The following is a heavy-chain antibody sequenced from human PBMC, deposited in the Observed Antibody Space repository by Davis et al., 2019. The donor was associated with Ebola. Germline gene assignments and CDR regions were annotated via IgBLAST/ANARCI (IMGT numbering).Heavy chain of an antibody. CDR1: GFTFSSYE. D-gene: IGHD4-17*01. J-gene: IGHJ4*02. V-gene: IGHV3-73*01. CDR2: IRSKANSYAT. CDR3: TTDTGTVTENDY. Sequence: PGGSLRLSCAASGFTFSSYEMNWVRQAPGKGLEWVGRIRSKANSYATAYAASVKGRFTISRDDSKNTAYLQMNSLKTEDTAVYYCTTDTGTVTENDYWGQGTLVTVSS.